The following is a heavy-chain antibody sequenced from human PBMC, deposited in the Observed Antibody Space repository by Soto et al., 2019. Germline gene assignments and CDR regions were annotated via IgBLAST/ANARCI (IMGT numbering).Heavy chain of an antibody. CDR3: AKGRYDFWSPYYFDS. CDR2: ITWNSRVL. V-gene: IGHV3-9*01. J-gene: IGHJ4*02. CDR1: GLNFDDFA. Sequence: DVQLVESGGRLVQPGRSLRLSCVGTGLNFDDFAMHWVRQAPGKGLEWVSGITWNSRVLAYADSVKGRFTISRDNARNSLYLPMDSLRDEDTALYYCAKGRYDFWSPYYFDSWGQGTLVTVSS. D-gene: IGHD3-3*01.